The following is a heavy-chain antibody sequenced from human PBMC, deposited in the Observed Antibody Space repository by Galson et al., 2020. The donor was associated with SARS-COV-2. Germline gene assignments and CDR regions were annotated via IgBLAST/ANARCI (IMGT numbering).Heavy chain of an antibody. Sequence: ETSETLSLTCSVSGGSISTYYWSWVRQPPGKGLEWIGYIYYSGSTNYNPSIKSRVTISPDTSKNEFSLKLTSVTAADTAVYYCARLSYYYDSTGPSGGYYYVMDVWGQGTTVTVSS. D-gene: IGHD3-22*01. J-gene: IGHJ6*02. CDR2: IYYSGST. CDR3: ARLSYYYDSTGPSGGYYYVMDV. V-gene: IGHV4-59*08. CDR1: GGSISTYY.